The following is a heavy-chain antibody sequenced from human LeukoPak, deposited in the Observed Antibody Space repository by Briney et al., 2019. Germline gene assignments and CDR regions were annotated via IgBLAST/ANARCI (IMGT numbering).Heavy chain of an antibody. D-gene: IGHD2-2*01. CDR2: ISSSSSYI. J-gene: IGHJ4*02. V-gene: IGHV3-21*01. CDR3: AREWYCSSTSCRQFDY. CDR1: GFTFSSYS. Sequence: KPGGSLRLSCAASGFTFSSYSMNWVRQAPGKGLEWVSSISSSSSYIYYAVSVKGRFTISRDNAKNSLYLQMNSLRAEDTAVYYCAREWYCSSTSCRQFDYWGQGTLVTVSS.